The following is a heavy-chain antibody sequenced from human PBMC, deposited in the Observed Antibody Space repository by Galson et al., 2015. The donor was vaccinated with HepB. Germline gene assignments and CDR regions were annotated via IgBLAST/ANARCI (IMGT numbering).Heavy chain of an antibody. CDR3: ARVTAAADLSFDY. Sequence: SVKVSCKASGYTFTGYYMHWVRQAPGQGLEWMGWINPNSGGTNYAQKFQGWVTMTRDTSISTAYMELSRLRSDDTAVYYCARVTAAADLSFDYWGQGTLVTVSS. V-gene: IGHV1-2*04. CDR2: INPNSGGT. CDR1: GYTFTGYY. J-gene: IGHJ4*02. D-gene: IGHD6-13*01.